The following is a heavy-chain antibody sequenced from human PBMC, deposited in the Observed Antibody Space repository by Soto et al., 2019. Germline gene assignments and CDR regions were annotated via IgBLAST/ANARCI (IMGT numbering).Heavy chain of an antibody. CDR2: IWYDGSNK. CDR3: ARGFRSGWATGYYYYGMDV. J-gene: IGHJ6*02. Sequence: GESLKISCAASGFTFSSYGMHWVRQAPGKGLEWVAVIWYDGSNKYYADSVKGRFTISRDNSKNTLYLQMNSLRAEDTAVYYCARGFRSGWATGYYYYGMDVWGQGTTVTVSS. CDR1: GFTFSSYG. D-gene: IGHD6-19*01. V-gene: IGHV3-33*01.